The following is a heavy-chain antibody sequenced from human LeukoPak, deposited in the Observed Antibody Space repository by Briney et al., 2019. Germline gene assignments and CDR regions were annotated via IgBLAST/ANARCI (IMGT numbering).Heavy chain of an antibody. V-gene: IGHV4-39*07. CDR3: ARVTAATACVDTAMVPKMSWFDP. CDR2: IYYSGST. D-gene: IGHD5-18*01. Sequence: SETLSLTCTVSGGSISSSSYYWGWIRQPPGKGLEWIGSIYYSGSTYDNPSLKSRVTISVDTSKNQFSLKLSSVTAAATAVYYCARVTAATACVDTAMVPKMSWFDPWGQGALVTAS. J-gene: IGHJ5*02. CDR1: GGSISSSSYY.